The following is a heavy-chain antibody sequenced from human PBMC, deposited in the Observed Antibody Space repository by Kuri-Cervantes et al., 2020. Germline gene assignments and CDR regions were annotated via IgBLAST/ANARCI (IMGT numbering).Heavy chain of an antibody. J-gene: IGHJ6*02. V-gene: IGHV3-30*04. CDR1: GFTFNSYA. CDR3: AYYYYGMDV. CDR2: ISYDGSNK. Sequence: GGSLRLSCAASGFTFNSYAMHWVRQAPGKGLEWVAVISYDGSNKYYADSVKGRFTISRDNSKNTLYLQMNSLRAEDTAVYYCAYYYYGMDVWDQGTTVTVSS.